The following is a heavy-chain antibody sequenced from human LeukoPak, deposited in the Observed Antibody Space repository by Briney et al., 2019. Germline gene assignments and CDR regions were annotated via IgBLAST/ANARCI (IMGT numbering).Heavy chain of an antibody. CDR1: GFTFSSYA. J-gene: IGHJ4*02. CDR3: AKDTHTFGGVIVLDY. Sequence: GGSLRLSCAASGFTFSSYAMSWVRQAPGKGLEWVPAISGSGGSTYYADSVKGRFNISRDNSKNTLYLQMNSLRAEDTAVYYCAKDTHTFGGVIVLDYWGQRTLVTVSS. CDR2: ISGSGGST. D-gene: IGHD3-16*02. V-gene: IGHV3-23*01.